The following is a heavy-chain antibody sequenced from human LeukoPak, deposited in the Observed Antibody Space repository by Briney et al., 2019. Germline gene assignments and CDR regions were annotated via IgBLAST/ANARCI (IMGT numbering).Heavy chain of an antibody. CDR1: GGSISSGDYY. V-gene: IGHV4-30-4*08. D-gene: IGHD2-15*01. CDR2: IYYSGST. Sequence: PSETLSPTCTVSGGSISSGDYYWSWIRQPPGKGLEWIGYIYYSGSTYYNPSLKSRVAMSVDTSKNQFSLKLNSVTAADTAVYYCARHGGCSGGTCYSVDYWGQGTLVTVSS. J-gene: IGHJ4*02. CDR3: ARHGGCSGGTCYSVDY.